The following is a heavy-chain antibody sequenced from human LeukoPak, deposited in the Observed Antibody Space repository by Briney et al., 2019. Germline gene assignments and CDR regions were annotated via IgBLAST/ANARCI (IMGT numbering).Heavy chain of an antibody. D-gene: IGHD6-13*01. J-gene: IGHJ3*02. Sequence: SETLSLTWAVYGGSFSGYYWSWIRQPPGKGLEWIGEINHSGSTNYNLSLKSRVTISVDTSKNQFSLKLTSVTAADTAVYYCARARRFAAAGTTAFDIWGQGTMVTVSS. CDR3: ARARRFAAAGTTAFDI. CDR2: INHSGST. CDR1: GGSFSGYY. V-gene: IGHV4-34*01.